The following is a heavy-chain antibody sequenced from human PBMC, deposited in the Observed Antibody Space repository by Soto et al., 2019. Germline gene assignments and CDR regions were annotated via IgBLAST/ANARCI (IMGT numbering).Heavy chain of an antibody. V-gene: IGHV3-15*02. J-gene: IGHJ1*01. CDR3: TTELGHMSLRIFTS. CDR1: GCSFTDAW. Sequence: EVQLVESGGALVEPGGSLRLSCTASGCSFTDAWMAWVRQAPGKGLEWIGRIKGKIHGGTADFPSPVKGRFFISRDDSKNTVYLQMTSLQTEDTAVYHCTTELGHMSLRIFTSRGQGTLVSVYS. D-gene: IGHD3-16*01. CDR2: IKGKIHGGTA.